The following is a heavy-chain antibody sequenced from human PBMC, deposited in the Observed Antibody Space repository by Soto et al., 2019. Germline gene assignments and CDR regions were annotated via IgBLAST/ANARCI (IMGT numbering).Heavy chain of an antibody. D-gene: IGHD3-3*01. CDR2: IYDSGST. V-gene: IGHV4-59*01. Sequence: QVQLQESGPGLVKPSETLSLTCTVSGGSISSYYWSWIRQPPGKGLEWIGYIYDSGSTNYNPSLKSRVTISVDTSKNQFSLKLSSVTAADTAVYYCARIGDFWSGYYNDYWGQGTLVTVSS. CDR3: ARIGDFWSGYYNDY. J-gene: IGHJ4*02. CDR1: GGSISSYY.